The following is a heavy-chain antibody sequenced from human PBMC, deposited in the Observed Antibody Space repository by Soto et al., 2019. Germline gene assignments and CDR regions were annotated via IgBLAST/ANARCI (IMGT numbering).Heavy chain of an antibody. J-gene: IGHJ6*02. D-gene: IGHD3-3*01. CDR1: GFTFSSYE. CDR2: ISSSGRTI. V-gene: IGHV3-48*03. Sequence: PGGSLRLSCAASGFTFSSYEMNWVRQAPGKGLAWVSYISSSGRTIYYADSVTGRFTISRDNAKNSLYLQMNSLRAEDTAVYYCARAYYDFWSGYFSTGIYGMDVWGQGTTVTVSS. CDR3: ARAYYDFWSGYFSTGIYGMDV.